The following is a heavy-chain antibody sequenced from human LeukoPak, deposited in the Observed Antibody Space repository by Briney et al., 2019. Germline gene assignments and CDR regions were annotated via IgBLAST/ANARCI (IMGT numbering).Heavy chain of an antibody. V-gene: IGHV3-30*02. Sequence: PGGSLRLSCAASGFTFSGYGMHWVRQAPGKGLEWVAFIRYDGSNKYYADSVKGRFTISRDNSKNTLYLQMNSLRAEDTAVYYCARGVWGSYPWGAFDIWGQGTMVTVSS. CDR2: IRYDGSNK. CDR1: GFTFSGYG. D-gene: IGHD3-16*02. CDR3: ARGVWGSYPWGAFDI. J-gene: IGHJ3*02.